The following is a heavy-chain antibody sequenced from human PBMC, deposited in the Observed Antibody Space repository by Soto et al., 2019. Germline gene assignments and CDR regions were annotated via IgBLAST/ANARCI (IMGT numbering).Heavy chain of an antibody. V-gene: IGHV4-4*02. CDR2: IYRTGST. CDR3: ASRDPGTSVDY. D-gene: IGHD1-7*01. Sequence: SETLSLTCAVSGGSFTSNNWWTWVRQPPGQGLEWIGEIYRTGSTNYNPSLKSRVTISLDKSENQFSLKVTSLTAAATAVYYCASRDPGTSVDYWGQGTLVTVSS. CDR1: GGSFTSNNW. J-gene: IGHJ4*02.